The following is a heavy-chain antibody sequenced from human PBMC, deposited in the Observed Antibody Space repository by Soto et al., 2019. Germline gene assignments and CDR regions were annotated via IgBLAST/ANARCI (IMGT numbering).Heavy chain of an antibody. Sequence: QVQLVQSGAEVKNPGSSVRVSCKASGGTFSSYTLNWVRQAPGQGLEWMGRIIPILSMSTYAQKFQGRVSIIADKSTTTAYMTLSSLRSEDTAIYYCARSYGSGSRPFDYWGQGTLVTVSS. V-gene: IGHV1-69*02. D-gene: IGHD3-10*01. CDR1: GGTFSSYT. CDR2: IIPILSMS. CDR3: ARSYGSGSRPFDY. J-gene: IGHJ4*02.